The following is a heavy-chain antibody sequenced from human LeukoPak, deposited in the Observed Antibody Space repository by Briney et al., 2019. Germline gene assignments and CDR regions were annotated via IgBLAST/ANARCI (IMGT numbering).Heavy chain of an antibody. CDR1: GFTFDDYG. D-gene: IGHD3-3*01. J-gene: IGHJ4*02. V-gene: IGHV3-20*04. CDR2: INWNGGNT. Sequence: GGCLRLSCAASGFTFDDYGMTWVRQAPGKGLEWVSGINWNGGNTAYADSVRGRFTISRDNAKNSLYLQMNSLRVEDTALYYCARDAGRGYYTSDYWGQGTLVTVSS. CDR3: ARDAGRGYYTSDY.